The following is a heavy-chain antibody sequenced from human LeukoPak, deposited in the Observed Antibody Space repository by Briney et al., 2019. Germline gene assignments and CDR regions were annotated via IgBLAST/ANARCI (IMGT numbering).Heavy chain of an antibody. CDR3: ARAVRELDYSNYYYYYMDV. CDR2: ISSSSSTI. Sequence: GGSLRLSCAASGFTFSSYSMNWVRQAPGKGLEWVSYISSSSSTIYYADSVKGRFTISRDNAKNSLYLQMNSLRAEDTAVYYCARAVRELDYSNYYYYYMDVWGKGTTVTVSS. D-gene: IGHD4-11*01. J-gene: IGHJ6*03. CDR1: GFTFSSYS. V-gene: IGHV3-48*01.